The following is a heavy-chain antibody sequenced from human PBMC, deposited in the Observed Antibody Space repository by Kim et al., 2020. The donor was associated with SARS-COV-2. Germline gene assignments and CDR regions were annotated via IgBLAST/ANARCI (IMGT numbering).Heavy chain of an antibody. D-gene: IGHD3-10*01. CDR3: TRVEGAWVWGGLAY. CDR2: INPNGNGA. J-gene: IGHJ4*02. V-gene: IGHV1-2*06. Sequence: ASVKVSCKASGYTFTGYYLHWVRQAPGQGLEWMGRINPNGNGADYAENFRGRITMTKDTSISTAYMELSRLTSDDTAMYYCTRVEGAWVWGGLAYWGQGT. CDR1: GYTFTGYY.